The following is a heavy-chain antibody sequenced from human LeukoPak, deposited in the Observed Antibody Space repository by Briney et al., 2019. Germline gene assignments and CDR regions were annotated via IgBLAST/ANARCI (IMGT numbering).Heavy chain of an antibody. CDR2: IKSKTDGGTT. J-gene: IGHJ5*01. D-gene: IGHD2-8*02. CDR3: TTLVVNNWFDS. Sequence: PGGGLRLSCAASGFIFSHAWMSWVRPAPGKGREWVGRIKSKTDGGTTGYAAPVSGRFSIARDDSKNTLSLEMSNLKTEDTAVYYCTTLVVNNWFDSWGQGTLVTVSS. CDR1: GFIFSHAW. V-gene: IGHV3-15*01.